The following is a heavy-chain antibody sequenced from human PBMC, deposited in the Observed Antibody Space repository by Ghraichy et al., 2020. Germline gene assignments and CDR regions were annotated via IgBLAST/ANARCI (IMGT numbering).Heavy chain of an antibody. CDR2: IYTGGYT. Sequence: GSLRLSCAASGFTVSSNYMNWVRQAPGKGLEWVSVIYTGGYTYSADSVKGRFTVSTDNSKNTLYLQMNSLRVEDTAVYYCARASGNWFDPWGQGTLVTVAS. D-gene: IGHD5-12*01. CDR3: ARASGNWFDP. V-gene: IGHV3-53*01. CDR1: GFTVSSNY. J-gene: IGHJ5*02.